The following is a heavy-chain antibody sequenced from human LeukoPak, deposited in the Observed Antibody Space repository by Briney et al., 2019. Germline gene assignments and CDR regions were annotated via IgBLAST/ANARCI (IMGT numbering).Heavy chain of an antibody. Sequence: VASVKVSCKTSGGTFSSHVISWVRQAPGQGLEWMGGIIPIFGTANYAQKFQGRVTITEDKFTNKVYMELSSLRSDDTAIYFCARVNGYCSSISCFLDYWGQGTLVTVSS. D-gene: IGHD2-2*01. J-gene: IGHJ4*02. CDR2: IIPIFGTA. V-gene: IGHV1-69*06. CDR1: GGTFSSHV. CDR3: ARVNGYCSSISCFLDY.